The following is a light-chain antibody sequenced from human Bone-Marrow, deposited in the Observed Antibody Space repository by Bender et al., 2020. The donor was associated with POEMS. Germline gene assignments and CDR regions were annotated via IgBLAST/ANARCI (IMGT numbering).Light chain of an antibody. CDR1: DSNVGSHAR. CDR2: EVN. V-gene: IGLV2-18*02. CDR3: ASFSTADTVV. Sequence: QSALTQPPSASGSLGQSVTISCAGDDSNVGSHARVSWYQQPPGTAPKVIISEVNNRPSGVPDRFSGSRSGNTASLTISGLQAEDETDYICASFSTADTVVFGGGTKLTVL. J-gene: IGLJ2*01.